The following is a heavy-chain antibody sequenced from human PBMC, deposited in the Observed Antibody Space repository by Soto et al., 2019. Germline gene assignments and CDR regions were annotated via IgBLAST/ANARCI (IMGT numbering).Heavy chain of an antibody. J-gene: IGHJ4*02. CDR2: ISGIDGST. CDR3: APVTRDTTLVPILD. Sequence: PGESLRLSCAASGFTFSSYAMSWVRQAPGQGLEWVSSISGIDGSTSYANSVKGRFTISRDNSKNTLFLQMNSLRAEDTAVYYCAPVTRDTTLVPILDWGQGTPVTVSS. D-gene: IGHD1-1*01. V-gene: IGHV3-23*01. CDR1: GFTFSSYA.